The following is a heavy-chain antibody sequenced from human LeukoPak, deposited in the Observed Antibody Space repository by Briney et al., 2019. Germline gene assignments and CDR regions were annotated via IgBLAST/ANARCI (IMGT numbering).Heavy chain of an antibody. CDR2: ISYDGSKK. CDR3: ARDLRAKIGGYYGEFGY. V-gene: IGHV3-30*03. CDR1: GSTFSSYG. J-gene: IGHJ4*02. D-gene: IGHD3-22*01. Sequence: PGGSLRLSCAASGSTFSSYGMHWVRQAPGKGLDWVAVISYDGSKKYYADSVKGRFTLSRDNSKNTLYLQMNSLRAGDTAVYYCARDLRAKIGGYYGEFGYWGQGTLVTVSS.